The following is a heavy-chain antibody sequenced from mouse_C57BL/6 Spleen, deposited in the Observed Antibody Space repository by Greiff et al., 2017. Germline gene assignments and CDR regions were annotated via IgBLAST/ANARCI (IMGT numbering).Heavy chain of an antibody. V-gene: IGHV1-72*01. CDR3: AREGTAQATGPFAY. Sequence: QVQLQQSGAELVKPGASVKLSCKASGYTFTSYWMHWVKQRPGRGLEWIGRIDPNSGGTKYNEKFKSKATLTVDKPTSTAYMQLSSLTSEDSAVSYCAREGTAQATGPFAYWGQGTLVTVSA. CDR2: IDPNSGGT. J-gene: IGHJ3*01. D-gene: IGHD3-2*02. CDR1: GYTFTSYW.